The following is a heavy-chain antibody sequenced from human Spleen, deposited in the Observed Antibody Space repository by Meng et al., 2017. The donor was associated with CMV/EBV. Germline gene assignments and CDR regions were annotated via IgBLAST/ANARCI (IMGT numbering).Heavy chain of an antibody. D-gene: IGHD3-22*01. J-gene: IGHJ6*02. V-gene: IGHV3-23*03. CDR1: GFTFSSYA. CDR2: IYSGGSST. CDR3: AKALVVITYYYGMDV. Sequence: GESLKISCAASGFTFSSYATSWVRQAPGKGLEWVSVIYSGGSSTYYADSVKGRFTISRDNSKNTLYLQMNSLRAEDTAVYYCAKALVVITYYYGMDVWGQGTTVTVSS.